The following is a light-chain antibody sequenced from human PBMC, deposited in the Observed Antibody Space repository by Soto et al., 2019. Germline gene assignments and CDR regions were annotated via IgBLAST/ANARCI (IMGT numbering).Light chain of an antibody. CDR1: SSDVGGYNY. Sequence: QSALTQPASVSGYPGQSITISCTRTSSDVGGYNYVSWYQQHPGKAPKLMIYDVSNRPSGVSNRFSGSKSGNTASLTISGLQAEDEADYYCSSYTSSSTRVFGGGTKLTVL. V-gene: IGLV2-14*01. CDR3: SSYTSSSTRV. J-gene: IGLJ3*02. CDR2: DVS.